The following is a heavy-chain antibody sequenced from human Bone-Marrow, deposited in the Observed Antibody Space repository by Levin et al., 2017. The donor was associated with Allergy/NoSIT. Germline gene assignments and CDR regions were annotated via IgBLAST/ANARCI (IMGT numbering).Heavy chain of an antibody. CDR1: GFTFSNAW. CDR3: TTGLVPAVHYYYGMDV. CDR2: IKSKTDGGTT. J-gene: IGHJ6*02. V-gene: IGHV3-15*01. D-gene: IGHD2-2*01. Sequence: PGGSLRLSCAASGFTFSNAWMSWVRQAPGKGLEWVGRIKSKTDGGTTDYAAPVKGRFTISRDDSKNTLYLQMNSLKTEDTAVYYCTTGLVPAVHYYYGMDVWGQGTTVTVSS.